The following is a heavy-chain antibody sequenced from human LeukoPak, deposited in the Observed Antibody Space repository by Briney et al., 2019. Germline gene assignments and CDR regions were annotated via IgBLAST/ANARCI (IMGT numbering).Heavy chain of an antibody. CDR2: ISSSSSYI. Sequence: GGSLRLSCAASGFTFSSYSMNWVRQAPGKGLEWVSSISSSSSYIYYADSVKGRFTISRDNAKNSLYLQMNSLRAEDTAVYYCARPGGAYSSSWFGPVDYWGQGTLVTVSS. D-gene: IGHD6-13*01. CDR1: GFTFSSYS. V-gene: IGHV3-21*01. J-gene: IGHJ4*02. CDR3: ARPGGAYSSSWFGPVDY.